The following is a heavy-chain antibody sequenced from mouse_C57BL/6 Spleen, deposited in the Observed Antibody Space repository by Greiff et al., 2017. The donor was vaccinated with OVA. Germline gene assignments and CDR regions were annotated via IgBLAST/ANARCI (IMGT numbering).Heavy chain of an antibody. D-gene: IGHD4-1*01. Sequence: EVKLQESGAELVRPGSSVKMSCKTSGYTFTSYGINWVKQRPGQGLEWIGYIYIGNGYTEYNEKFKGQATLTSDTSSSPAYKQLSSLTSEDDAIYYCARGENCDYAMAYWGQGTSVTVSA. V-gene: IGHV1-58*01. CDR1: GYTFTSYG. CDR3: ARGENCDYAMAY. J-gene: IGHJ4*01. CDR2: IYIGNGYT.